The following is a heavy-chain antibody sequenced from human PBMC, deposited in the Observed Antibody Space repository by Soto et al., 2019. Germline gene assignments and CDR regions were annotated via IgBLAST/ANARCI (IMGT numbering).Heavy chain of an antibody. CDR3: AREARYSSGWGYYYYGMDV. CDR2: ISAYNGNT. V-gene: IGHV1-18*04. CDR1: GYTFTSYG. J-gene: IGHJ6*02. D-gene: IGHD6-19*01. Sequence: ASVKVSCKASGYTFTSYGISWVRQAPGQGLEWMGWISAYNGNTNYAQKLQGRVTMTTDTSTSTAYMELRSLRSDDTAVYYCAREARYSSGWGYYYYGMDVWCQGTTVTVSS.